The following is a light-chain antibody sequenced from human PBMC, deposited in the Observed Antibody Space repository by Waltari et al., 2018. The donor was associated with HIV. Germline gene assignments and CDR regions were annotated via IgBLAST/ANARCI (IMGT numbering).Light chain of an antibody. J-gene: IGLJ3*02. CDR2: RNN. V-gene: IGLV1-47*01. Sequence: QSMLTQPPSASGTPGQRVTISCSCSNSNIGNKYVSWYQQFPGVAPKPLIYRNNQRPSGVSDRFSGSKSGTSASLAISGLRSEDEADYYCAAWDDSLRGVFGGGTRLTVL. CDR3: AAWDDSLRGV. CDR1: NSNIGNKY.